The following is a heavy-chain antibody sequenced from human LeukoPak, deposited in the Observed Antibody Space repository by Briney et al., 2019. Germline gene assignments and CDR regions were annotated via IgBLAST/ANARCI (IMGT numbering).Heavy chain of an antibody. D-gene: IGHD3-22*01. CDR2: ISSSSRTI. Sequence: GGSLRLSCAASGFIFSSYSMNWVRQAPGKGLEWISYISSSSRTIYYADSVKGRFTISRANAKNSLYLQMNSLRAEDTAVYYCAKSPGYYDSSFDYWGQGTLVTVSS. CDR3: AKSPGYYDSSFDY. CDR1: GFIFSSYS. J-gene: IGHJ4*02. V-gene: IGHV3-48*04.